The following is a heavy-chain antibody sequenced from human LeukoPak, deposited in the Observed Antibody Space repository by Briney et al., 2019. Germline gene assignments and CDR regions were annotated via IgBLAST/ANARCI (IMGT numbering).Heavy chain of an antibody. D-gene: IGHD6-13*01. V-gene: IGHV3-73*01. CDR2: IRSKADSYTT. CDR3: RAAADLNDY. Sequence: GGSLKLSCAASRFTFSGSAVHWVGQACGKGLEWLGRIRSKADSYTTAYAASVKGRFIVSRDDSKNTAYLQMNSLKTEDTAVYYCRAAADLNDYWGQGTLFTVSS. CDR1: RFTFSGSA. J-gene: IGHJ4*02.